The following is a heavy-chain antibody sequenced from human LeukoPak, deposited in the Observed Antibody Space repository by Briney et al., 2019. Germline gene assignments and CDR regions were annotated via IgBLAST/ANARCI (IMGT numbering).Heavy chain of an antibody. J-gene: IGHJ6*02. CDR3: ARPGHDYSSVYYYGMDV. CDR1: GFTVSTNY. D-gene: IGHD4-11*01. Sequence: GGSLRLSCAASGFTVSTNYMTWVRQAPGKGLEWVAVIWYDGSNKYYADSVKGRFTISRDNSKNTLYLQMNSLRAEDTAVYYCARPGHDYSSVYYYGMDVWGQGTTVTVSS. V-gene: IGHV3-33*08. CDR2: IWYDGSNK.